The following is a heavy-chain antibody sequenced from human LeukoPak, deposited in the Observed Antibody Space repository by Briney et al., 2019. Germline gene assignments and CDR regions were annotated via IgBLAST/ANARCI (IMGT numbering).Heavy chain of an antibody. CDR3: AREGRLRVDY. J-gene: IGHJ4*02. D-gene: IGHD6-25*01. CDR1: GFTFSSYS. Sequence: GGSLRLSCAASGFTFSSYSMNWVRQAPGKGLEWVSYISSSSSTMYYADSVKGRFTISRDNAKNSLYLQMNSLRAEDTAVYYCAREGRLRVDYWGQGTLVTVSS. V-gene: IGHV3-48*01. CDR2: ISSSSSTM.